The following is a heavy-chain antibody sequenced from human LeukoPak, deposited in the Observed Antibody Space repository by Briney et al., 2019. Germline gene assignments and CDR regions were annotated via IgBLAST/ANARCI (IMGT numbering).Heavy chain of an antibody. V-gene: IGHV3-30*03. CDR3: ARIIISTKYYSGLDV. Sequence: SGGSLRLSCAGSGFTFSTYVIHRVRQTPGRGLEWAALISYDGNSMYYADSVKGRFTISRDNSKNTVYLQMDGQRPEDTAVYYCARIIISTKYYSGLDVWGQGTTVTVSS. CDR2: ISYDGNSM. D-gene: IGHD3-3*02. J-gene: IGHJ6*02. CDR1: GFTFSTYV.